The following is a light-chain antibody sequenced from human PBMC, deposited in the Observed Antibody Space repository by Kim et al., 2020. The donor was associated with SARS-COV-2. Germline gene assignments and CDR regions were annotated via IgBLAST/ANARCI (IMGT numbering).Light chain of an antibody. CDR3: QRADSFPLG. CDR1: QDISSW. Sequence: ASVRNRVPLYCRASQDISSWLAWDQQKPGKAPKLLISAASSLQSGVPSRFSGSGSWTDFTLTISSVQPEDFASYYCQRADSFPLGFGGGTKVDIK. V-gene: IGKV1-12*01. J-gene: IGKJ4*01. CDR2: AAS.